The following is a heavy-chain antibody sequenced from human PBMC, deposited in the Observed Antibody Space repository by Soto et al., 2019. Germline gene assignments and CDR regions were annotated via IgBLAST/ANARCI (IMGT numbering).Heavy chain of an antibody. CDR2: IYNDGTYS. Sequence: LRLSCAASGFIFKMYWMHWVRQSPGKGLVWISRIYNDGTYSDYADSVRGRFTISRDNVNDTLYLQMNNLRAEDSGLYYCTRGPRPISTGTGDYWGQGTQVTVS. D-gene: IGHD3-10*01. V-gene: IGHV3-74*01. J-gene: IGHJ4*02. CDR1: GFIFKMYW. CDR3: TRGPRPISTGTGDY.